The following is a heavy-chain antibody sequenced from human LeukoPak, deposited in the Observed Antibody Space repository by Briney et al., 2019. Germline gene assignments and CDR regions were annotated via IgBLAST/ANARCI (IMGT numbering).Heavy chain of an antibody. J-gene: IGHJ2*01. CDR1: GGSISSYY. CDR2: IYYSGNA. CDR3: ARPVYGGKGWYFDL. Sequence: SETLSLTCAVSGGSISSYYWSWIRQPPGKGLEWIGYIYYSGNAFYNPSLESRVTMSVDTSKNQFSLKLSSVTAADTAVYYCARPVYGGKGWYFDLWGRGTLVTVSS. D-gene: IGHD4-23*01. V-gene: IGHV4-59*12.